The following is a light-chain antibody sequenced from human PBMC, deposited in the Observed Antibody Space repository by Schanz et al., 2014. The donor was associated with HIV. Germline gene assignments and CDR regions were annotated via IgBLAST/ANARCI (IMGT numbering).Light chain of an antibody. CDR1: QSVSSNF. Sequence: EIVLTQSPGTLSLSLGERATLSCRASQSVSSNFLAWYQQKPNQAPRLLIFGASNRATGIPDRFSGSDSGTDFTLTISRVEPEDYAVYYCQQYGSSPWTFGQGTRVDVK. CDR3: QQYGSSPWT. CDR2: GAS. J-gene: IGKJ1*01. V-gene: IGKV3-20*01.